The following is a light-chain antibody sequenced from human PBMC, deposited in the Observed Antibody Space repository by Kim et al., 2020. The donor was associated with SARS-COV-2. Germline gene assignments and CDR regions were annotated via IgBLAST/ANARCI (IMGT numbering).Light chain of an antibody. J-gene: IGLJ2*01. CDR3: KSRDISGNVV. CDR2: GKN. V-gene: IGLV3-19*01. Sequence: SSELTQDPAVSVALGQTVRITCQGDSLRIYYASWYQQKPGQAPVLVIYGKNNRPSGIPDRFSGSSSGNTASLTITGAQADDESDYYCKSRDISGNVVFGGGTQLTVL. CDR1: SLRIYY.